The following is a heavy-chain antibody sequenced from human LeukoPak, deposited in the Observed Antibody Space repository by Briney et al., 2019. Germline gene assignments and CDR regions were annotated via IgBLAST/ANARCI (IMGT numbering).Heavy chain of an antibody. D-gene: IGHD2-2*01. Sequence: SLKVSCKASGGTFSSYAISWVRQAPGQGLEWMGGIIPIFGTANYAQKSQGRVTITADESTSTAYMELSSLRSEDTAVYYCARDRGDIVVVRGAFDIWGQGTMVTVSS. CDR2: IIPIFGTA. CDR3: ARDRGDIVVVRGAFDI. J-gene: IGHJ3*02. CDR1: GGTFSSYA. V-gene: IGHV1-69*13.